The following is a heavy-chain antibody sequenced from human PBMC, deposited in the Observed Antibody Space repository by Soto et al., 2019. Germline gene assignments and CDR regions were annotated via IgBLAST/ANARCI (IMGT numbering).Heavy chain of an antibody. J-gene: IGHJ4*02. CDR3: ADSWLPTSY. Sequence: LRLSCAASGFSFSHYWMHWVRQAPGKGLEWVSRISPDGRTTTYADSVKGRFTISRDNAKSTLYLQMNSLTVEDGAVYYCADSWLPTSYWGPGTLVTVSS. D-gene: IGHD3-10*01. CDR2: ISPDGRTT. CDR1: GFSFSHYW. V-gene: IGHV3-74*01.